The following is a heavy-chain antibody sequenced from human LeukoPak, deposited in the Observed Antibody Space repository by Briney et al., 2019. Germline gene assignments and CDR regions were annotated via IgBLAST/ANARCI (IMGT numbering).Heavy chain of an antibody. D-gene: IGHD6-13*01. V-gene: IGHV3-23*01. J-gene: IGHJ4*02. CDR3: AKYSSSWYVAAFDY. CDR1: GFTFSSYA. Sequence: GASLRLSCAASGFTFSSYAMSWVRQAPGKGLEWVSAISGSGGSTYYADSVKGRFTISRDNSKNTLYLQMNSLGAEDTAVYYCAKYSSSWYVAAFDYWGQGTLVTVSS. CDR2: ISGSGGST.